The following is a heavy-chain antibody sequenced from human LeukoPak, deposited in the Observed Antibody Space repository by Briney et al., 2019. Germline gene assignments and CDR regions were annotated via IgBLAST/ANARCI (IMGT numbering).Heavy chain of an antibody. CDR1: GVSISSDY. J-gene: IGHJ4*02. D-gene: IGHD5-12*01. Sequence: SETLSLTCSVSGVSISSDYWSWIRQPPGKGLEWIGYMYYRGSSNYNPFLKSRVSISLDTSRNQFSLNLNSVTAADTAVYYCARVRGDSGYDFWGQGTLVTVSS. V-gene: IGHV4-59*12. CDR3: ARVRGDSGYDF. CDR2: MYYRGSS.